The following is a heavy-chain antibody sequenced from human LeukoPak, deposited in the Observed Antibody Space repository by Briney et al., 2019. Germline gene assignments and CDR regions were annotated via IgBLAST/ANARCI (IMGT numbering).Heavy chain of an antibody. CDR2: IYYSGST. J-gene: IGHJ5*02. Sequence: SETLSLTCTVSGGSISSSSYHWGWIRQPPGKGLEWIGSIYYSGSTYYNPSLKSRVTISVDTSKNQFSLKLSSMTAADTAVYYCARLVDFWSGSVRFDPWGQGTLVTVSS. V-gene: IGHV4-39*01. CDR3: ARLVDFWSGSVRFDP. D-gene: IGHD3-3*01. CDR1: GGSISSSSYH.